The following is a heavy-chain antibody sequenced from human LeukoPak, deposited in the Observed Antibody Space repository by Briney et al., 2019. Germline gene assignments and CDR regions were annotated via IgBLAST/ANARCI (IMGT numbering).Heavy chain of an antibody. V-gene: IGHV1-2*02. CDR1: GYTFTGYY. CDR2: INPNSGGT. D-gene: IGHD5-24*01. J-gene: IGHJ3*02. Sequence: ASVKVSCXASGYTFTGYYMHWVRQAPGQGLEWMGCINPNSGGTNYAQKFQGRVTMTRDTSISTAYMELSRLRSDDTAVYYCARVEMATITPAFDIWGQGTMVTVSS. CDR3: ARVEMATITPAFDI.